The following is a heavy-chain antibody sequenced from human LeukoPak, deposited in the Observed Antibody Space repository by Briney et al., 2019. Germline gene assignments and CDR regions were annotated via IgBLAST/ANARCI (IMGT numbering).Heavy chain of an antibody. CDR1: GDSISSGDYY. CDR2: ISSSGST. CDR3: ASYRITMVRGVNRWFDP. J-gene: IGHJ5*02. D-gene: IGHD3-10*01. V-gene: IGHV4-61*02. Sequence: SQTLSLTCTVSGDSISSGDYYWSWIRQPAGKGLEWIGRISSSGSTNYNPSLKSRVTISVDTSKNQFSLKLSSVTAADTAVYYCASYRITMVRGVNRWFDPWGQGTLVTVSS.